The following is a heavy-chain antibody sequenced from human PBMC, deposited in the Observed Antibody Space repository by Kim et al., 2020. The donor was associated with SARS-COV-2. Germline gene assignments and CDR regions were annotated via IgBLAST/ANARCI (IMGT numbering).Heavy chain of an antibody. D-gene: IGHD3-9*01. J-gene: IGHJ5*02. V-gene: IGHV3-23*01. Sequence: YADSWKRRFTISRDNSKNTLYLQMNSLRAEDTAVYYCAKGPDILTGLGVSWGQGTLVTVSS. CDR3: AKGPDILTGLGVS.